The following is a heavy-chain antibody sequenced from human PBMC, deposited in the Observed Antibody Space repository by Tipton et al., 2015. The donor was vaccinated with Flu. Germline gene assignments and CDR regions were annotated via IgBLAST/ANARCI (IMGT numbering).Heavy chain of an antibody. Sequence: TLSLTCTVSGGSISTSYWSWIRQPAGKGLEWIGRIYPSGNTNYNPSLQSRVIMSVDTTRNQFSLSLTSVTAADAAIYYCARSGSYHHYYFDLWGRGTLVSVSS. CDR1: GGSISTSY. J-gene: IGHJ2*01. D-gene: IGHD1-26*01. CDR3: ARSGSYHHYYFDL. CDR2: IYPSGNT. V-gene: IGHV4-4*07.